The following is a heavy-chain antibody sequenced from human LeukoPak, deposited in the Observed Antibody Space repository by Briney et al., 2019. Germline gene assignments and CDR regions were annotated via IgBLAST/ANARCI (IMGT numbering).Heavy chain of an antibody. CDR2: ISGSGGST. CDR1: GFTFSSYA. CDR3: AKGGRLMRAHSNWFDP. Sequence: GGSLRLSCAASGFTFSSYAMSWVRQAPGKGLEWVSAISGSGGSTYYADSVKGRFTISRDNSKNTLYLQTNSLRAEDTAVYYCAKGGRLMRAHSNWFDPWGQGTLVTVSS. J-gene: IGHJ5*02. D-gene: IGHD3-16*01. V-gene: IGHV3-23*01.